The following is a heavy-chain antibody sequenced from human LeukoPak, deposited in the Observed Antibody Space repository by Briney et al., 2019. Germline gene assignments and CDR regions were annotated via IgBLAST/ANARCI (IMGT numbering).Heavy chain of an antibody. D-gene: IGHD3-16*01. CDR2: INPNSGAT. CDR3: ARGRRILGGPENAGDFFDF. Sequence: ASVKVSCKASGYTLTDYYLHWVRQAPGQGLKWMGWINPNSGATHYAQTFQARVTMIRDTSIASSYMELTGLESDDTAVYYCARGRRILGGPENAGDFFDFWGQGSPVTVSS. CDR1: GYTLTDYY. V-gene: IGHV1-2*02. J-gene: IGHJ4*01.